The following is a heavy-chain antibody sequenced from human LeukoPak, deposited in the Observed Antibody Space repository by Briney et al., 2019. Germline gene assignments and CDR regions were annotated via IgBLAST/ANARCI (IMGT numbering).Heavy chain of an antibody. CDR3: ASAAGPFDN. CDR2: IWFDGSIK. Sequence: GGSLRLSCAASGLAFSSYGMHWVRQAPGKGLEWVAVIWFDGSIKYYADSVKDRFTISRDNSKNTLYLQMNSLRAEDTAVYYCASAAGPFDNWGRGTLVTVSS. CDR1: GLAFSSYG. J-gene: IGHJ4*02. D-gene: IGHD6-13*01. V-gene: IGHV3-33*01.